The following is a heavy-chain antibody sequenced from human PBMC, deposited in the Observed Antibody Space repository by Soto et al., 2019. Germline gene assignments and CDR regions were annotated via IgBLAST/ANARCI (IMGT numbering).Heavy chain of an antibody. V-gene: IGHV1-46*01. Sequence: QVQLVQSGAEMKRPGASVMLSCKASGYIFTTYSIHWVRQTAGQGLEWMAKVDPRDGSTGYAQKFRGRLTMAWDTSTGTVSMEVSSLTSDDTATYYYARVQNRGWEFDYWGQGTQVTVSS. CDR1: GYIFTTYS. CDR2: VDPRDGST. CDR3: ARVQNRGWEFDY. D-gene: IGHD1-26*01. J-gene: IGHJ4*02.